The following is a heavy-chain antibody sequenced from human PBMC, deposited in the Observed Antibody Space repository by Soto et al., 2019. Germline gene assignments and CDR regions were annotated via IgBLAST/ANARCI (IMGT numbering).Heavy chain of an antibody. D-gene: IGHD3-22*01. CDR3: ARFPTEYYYDSSGYYFYY. CDR2: INAGNGNT. V-gene: IGHV1-3*01. Sequence: ASVQVSCKASGSTFTSYAMHWVRQAPGQRLEWMGWINAGNGNTKYSQKFQGRVTITRDTSASTAYMELSSLRSEDTAVYYCARFPTEYYYDSSGYYFYYWGQGTLVTVSS. CDR1: GSTFTSYA. J-gene: IGHJ4*02.